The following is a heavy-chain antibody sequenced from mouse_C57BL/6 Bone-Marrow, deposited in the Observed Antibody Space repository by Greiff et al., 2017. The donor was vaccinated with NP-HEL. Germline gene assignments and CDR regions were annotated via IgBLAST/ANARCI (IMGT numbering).Heavy chain of an antibody. CDR3: ARADYYGSSYVDY. D-gene: IGHD1-1*01. V-gene: IGHV1-53*01. J-gene: IGHJ2*01. CDR2: INPSNGGT. Sequence: LVESGTELVKPGASVKLSCKASGYTFTSYWMHWVKQRPGQGLEWIGNINPSNGGTNYNEKFKSKATLTVDKSSSTAYMQLSSLTSEDSAVYYCARADYYGSSYVDYWGQGTTLTVSS. CDR1: GYTFTSYW.